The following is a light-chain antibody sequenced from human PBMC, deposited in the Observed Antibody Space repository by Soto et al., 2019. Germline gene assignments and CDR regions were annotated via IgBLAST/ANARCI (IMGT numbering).Light chain of an antibody. CDR1: SNY. J-gene: IGLJ1*01. CDR2: DVN. Sequence: QSVLTQPRSVSRSPGQSVTISCTGTSNYVSWYQQHPGKAPKLIISDVNKRPSGVPDRFSGSKSGRTASLTISGLLAEDEADYYCCSFAGSYTSFVFATGTKVTVL. CDR3: CSFAGSYTSFV. V-gene: IGLV2-11*01.